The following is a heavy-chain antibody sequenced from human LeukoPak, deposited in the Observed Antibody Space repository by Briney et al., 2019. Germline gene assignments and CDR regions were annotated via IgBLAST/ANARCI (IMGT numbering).Heavy chain of an antibody. D-gene: IGHD6-13*01. CDR2: IYYSGST. CDR3: ASLSSSSWFDY. Sequence: SATLSLTCTVSGGSISSYYWSWIRQPPGKGLEWIGYIYYSGSTNYNPSLKSRVTISVDTSKIQFSLKLSSVTAADTAVYYCASLSSSSWFDYWGQGTLVTVSS. J-gene: IGHJ4*02. V-gene: IGHV4-59*08. CDR1: GGSISSYY.